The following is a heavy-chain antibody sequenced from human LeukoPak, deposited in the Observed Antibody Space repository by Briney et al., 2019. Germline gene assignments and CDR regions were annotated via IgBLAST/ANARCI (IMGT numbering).Heavy chain of an antibody. D-gene: IGHD3-22*01. J-gene: IGHJ3*02. CDR2: IXXXGST. Sequence: SETLSLTCTVSGGSISSYYWSWIRQPPGKGLEWIGXIXXXGSTNYNPSLKSRVTISVDTSKNQFSLKLSSVTAADTAVYYCXXQNTYYYDSSGXMXPFDIWGQGTMVTVSS. CDR1: GGSISSYY. CDR3: XXQNTYYYDSSGXMXPFDI. V-gene: IGHV4-59*12.